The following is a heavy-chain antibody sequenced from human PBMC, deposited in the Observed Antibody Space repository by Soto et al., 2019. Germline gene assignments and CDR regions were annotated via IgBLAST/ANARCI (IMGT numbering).Heavy chain of an antibody. CDR3: ARDKEIRFFWFDP. Sequence: SETLSLTCTVSGGSISSYYWSWIRQPPGKGLEWIGYIYHSGSTYYNPSLKSRVTISVDTSKNQFSLKLSSVTAAVTAVYYCARDKEIRFFWFDPWGQGTLVTVSS. CDR2: IYHSGST. J-gene: IGHJ5*02. CDR1: GGSISSYY. V-gene: IGHV4-59*12. D-gene: IGHD3-3*01.